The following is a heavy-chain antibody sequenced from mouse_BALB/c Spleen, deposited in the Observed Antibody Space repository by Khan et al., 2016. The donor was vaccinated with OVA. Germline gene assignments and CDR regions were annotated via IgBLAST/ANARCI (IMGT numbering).Heavy chain of an antibody. CDR1: GFNIKDTY. V-gene: IGHV14-3*02. CDR3: ACHSYYDCDGFAY. Sequence: VQLQQPGAELVKPGASVKLSCTASGFNIKDTYMHWVKQRPEQGLEWIGRIDPANGNTKYDPKFQGKATITADTSSNTGYLQLSSLTSEDTAVYYCACHSYYDCDGFAYWGQGTLVTVSA. J-gene: IGHJ3*01. CDR2: IDPANGNT. D-gene: IGHD2-4*01.